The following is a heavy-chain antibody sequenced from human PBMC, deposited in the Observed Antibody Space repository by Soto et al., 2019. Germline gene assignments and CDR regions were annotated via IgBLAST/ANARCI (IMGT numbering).Heavy chain of an antibody. D-gene: IGHD4-17*01. CDR1: GGSFSGYY. CDR3: ARGRLRGRRHAFDI. J-gene: IGHJ3*02. CDR2: INHSGST. V-gene: IGHV4-34*01. Sequence: LSLTCAVYGGSFSGYYWSWIRQPPGKGLEWIGEINHSGSTNYNPSLKSRVTISVDTSKNQFSLKLSSVTAADTAVYYCARGRLRGRRHAFDIWGQGTMVTVSS.